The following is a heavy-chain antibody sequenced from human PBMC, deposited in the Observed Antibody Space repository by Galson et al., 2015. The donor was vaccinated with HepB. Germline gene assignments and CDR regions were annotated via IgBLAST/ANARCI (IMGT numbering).Heavy chain of an antibody. CDR3: ARDYSTDYNRDGYRRFDY. J-gene: IGHJ4*02. D-gene: IGHD4-11*01. CDR2: ISTSSETI. V-gene: IGHV3-48*01. Sequence: SLRLSCAASGFSFSTYSLDWVRQAPGKGPEWVSYISTSSETIYYSDSVKGRFTISRDNARNSLFLQMNSLRAEDTAVYFCARDYSTDYNRDGYRRFDYWGRGTLVTVSS. CDR1: GFSFSTYS.